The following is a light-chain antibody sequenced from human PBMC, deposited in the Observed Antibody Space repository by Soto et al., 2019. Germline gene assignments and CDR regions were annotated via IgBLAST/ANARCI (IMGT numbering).Light chain of an antibody. J-gene: IGKJ3*01. CDR2: YAS. Sequence: DIQMTQSPSSLSASVGDSVTLTCQASHNVTSYLNSYQHKPGKAPKLLIYYASIVKAGVPSRFSGSGCGKDITFTISSLQPEDAVTYYCQNCEYLTIFGHGTTLDIK. V-gene: IGKV1-33*01. CDR3: QNCEYLTI. CDR1: HNVTSY.